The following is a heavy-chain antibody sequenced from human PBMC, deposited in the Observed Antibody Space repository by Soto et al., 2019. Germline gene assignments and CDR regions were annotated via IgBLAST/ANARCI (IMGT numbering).Heavy chain of an antibody. CDR3: ARAVTGLSYLGHYDY. J-gene: IGHJ4*02. CDR1: GGSISSGGYY. CDR2: IYYSGST. D-gene: IGHD1-26*01. Sequence: SETLSLTCTVSGGSISSGGYYWSWIRQHPGKGLEWIGYIYYSGSTYYNPSLKSRVTISVDTSKNQFSLKLSSVTAADTAVYYCARAVTGLSYLGHYDYWGQGTLVTVSS. V-gene: IGHV4-31*03.